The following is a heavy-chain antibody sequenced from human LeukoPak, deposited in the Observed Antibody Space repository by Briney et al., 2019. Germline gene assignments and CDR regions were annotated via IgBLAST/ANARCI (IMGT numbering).Heavy chain of an antibody. Sequence: QPGGSLRLSCAASGVTFSSYAMTWVRQAPEKGLEWVSAISGSGGSTYYADSVKGRFTISRDNSKNTLYLQMNSLRAEDTAVYYCTKTAPAAIYWFDPWGQGTLVTVSS. CDR3: TKTAPAAIYWFDP. CDR1: GVTFSSYA. CDR2: ISGSGGST. D-gene: IGHD2-2*02. V-gene: IGHV3-23*01. J-gene: IGHJ5*02.